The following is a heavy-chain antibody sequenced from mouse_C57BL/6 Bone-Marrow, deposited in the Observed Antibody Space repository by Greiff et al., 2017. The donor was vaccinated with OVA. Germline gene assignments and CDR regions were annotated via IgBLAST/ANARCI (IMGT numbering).Heavy chain of an antibody. CDR2: ISSGGDYI. CDR3: TRGGPYYYGSSYFDV. D-gene: IGHD1-1*01. J-gene: IGHJ1*03. Sequence: EVKLMESGAGLVKPGGSLKLSCAASGFTFSSYAMSWVRQTPEKRLEWVAYISSGGDYIYYADTVKGRFTISRDNARNTLYLQMSSLKSEDTAMYYCTRGGPYYYGSSYFDVWGTGTTVTVSS. CDR1: GFTFSSYA. V-gene: IGHV5-9-1*02.